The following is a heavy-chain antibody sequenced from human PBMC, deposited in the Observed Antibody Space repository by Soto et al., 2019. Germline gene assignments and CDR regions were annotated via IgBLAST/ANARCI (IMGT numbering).Heavy chain of an antibody. CDR3: ARLLRGYYDSSGYYYGNNWFDP. CDR1: GYTFTSYF. V-gene: IGHV1-18*01. CDR2: ISGYNGKT. J-gene: IGHJ5*02. Sequence: ASVKVSCKASGYTFTSYFISWVRQAPGQGLEWMGWISGYNGKTNYAQKVQDRVTMTTDTSTSTVYMELRSLRSDDTAVYYCARLLRGYYDSSGYYYGNNWFDPWGQGTLVTVSS. D-gene: IGHD3-22*01.